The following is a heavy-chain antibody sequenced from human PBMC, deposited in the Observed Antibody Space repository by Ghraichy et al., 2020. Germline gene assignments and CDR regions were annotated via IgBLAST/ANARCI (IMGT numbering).Heavy chain of an antibody. V-gene: IGHV3-74*01. CDR1: GFTFSSYW. J-gene: IGHJ4*02. Sequence: GESLNISCAASGFTFSSYWMHWVRQPPGKGLVWVSRINDDGSSTSYADSVKGRFTVSRDNAKNTLYLQMSSLRAEDTAIYYCGRSGYKYDVDYWGRGTLVTVSS. CDR3: GRSGYKYDVDY. CDR2: INDDGSST. D-gene: IGHD5-12*01.